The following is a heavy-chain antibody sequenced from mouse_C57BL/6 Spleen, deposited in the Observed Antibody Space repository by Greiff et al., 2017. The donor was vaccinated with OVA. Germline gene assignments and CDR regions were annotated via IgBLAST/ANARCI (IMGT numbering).Heavy chain of an antibody. CDR3: ARSPYYGSSSDY. CDR1: GYTFTSYW. Sequence: VQLQQPGAELVKPGASVKLSCKASGYTFTSYWMHWVKQRPGQGLEWIGMIHPNSGSTNYNEKFKSKATLTVDTSSSTAYMQLSSLTSEDSAVYYCARSPYYGSSSDYWGQGTTLTVSS. CDR2: IHPNSGST. V-gene: IGHV1-64*01. D-gene: IGHD1-1*01. J-gene: IGHJ2*01.